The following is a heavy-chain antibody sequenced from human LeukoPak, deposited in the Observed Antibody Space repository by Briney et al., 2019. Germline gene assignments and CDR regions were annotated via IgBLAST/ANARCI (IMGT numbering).Heavy chain of an antibody. CDR1: GFTFDDYA. D-gene: IGHD2-2*01. J-gene: IGHJ6*02. V-gene: IGHV3-9*01. Sequence: SLRLSCAASGFTFDDYAMHWVRQAPGKGLEWVSGISWNSGSIGYADSVKGRFTISRDNAKNSLYLQMNSLRAEGTALYYCAKDMMDCSSTSCYEYYYYYGMDVWGQGTTVTVSS. CDR3: AKDMMDCSSTSCYEYYYYYGMDV. CDR2: ISWNSGSI.